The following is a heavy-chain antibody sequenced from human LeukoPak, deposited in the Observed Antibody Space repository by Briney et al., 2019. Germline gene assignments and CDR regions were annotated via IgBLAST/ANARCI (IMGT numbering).Heavy chain of an antibody. CDR2: ISYDGSNK. CDR1: GFTFSSYG. V-gene: IGHV3-30*18. CDR3: AKDGHYYDSSGYYDRDY. Sequence: GGSLGLSCAASGFTFSSYGMHWVRQAPGKGLEWVAVISYDGSNKYYADSVKGRFTISRDNSKNTLYLQMNSLRAEDTAVYYCAKDGHYYDSSGYYDRDYWGQGTLVTVSS. J-gene: IGHJ4*02. D-gene: IGHD3-22*01.